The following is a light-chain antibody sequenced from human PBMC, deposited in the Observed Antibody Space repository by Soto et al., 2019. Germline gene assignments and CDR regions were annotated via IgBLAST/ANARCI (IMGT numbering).Light chain of an antibody. V-gene: IGLV2-14*02. CDR3: SSYRTGGSYV. J-gene: IGLJ1*01. Sequence: QSALTQPASVSGSPGQSITISCTGTSSDVGSYNLVSWYQQHPGKAPKLMIYEVSKWPSGVSNRFSGSKSGNTASLTISGLQAEDEADYYCSSYRTGGSYVFGTGTKVTVL. CDR1: SSDVGSYNL. CDR2: EVS.